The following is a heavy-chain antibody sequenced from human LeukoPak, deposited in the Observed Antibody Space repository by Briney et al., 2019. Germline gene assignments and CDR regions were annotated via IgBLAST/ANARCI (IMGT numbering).Heavy chain of an antibody. J-gene: IGHJ4*02. D-gene: IGHD1-26*01. V-gene: IGHV3-30*02. CDR3: AKPKYSGSDRNFDY. Sequence: GGSLRLSCGASGFTFSSFGMHWVRQAPGKGLEWVAFIRFDGSNKYYADSVKGRFTISRDNSKNTLYLQMNSLRAEDTAVYYCAKPKYSGSDRNFDYWGQGTLVTVSS. CDR1: GFTFSSFG. CDR2: IRFDGSNK.